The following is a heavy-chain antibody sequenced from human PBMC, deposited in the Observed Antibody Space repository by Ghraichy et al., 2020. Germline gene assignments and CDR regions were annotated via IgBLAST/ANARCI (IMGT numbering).Heavy chain of an antibody. J-gene: IGHJ4*02. CDR1: GYTFTGYY. V-gene: IGHV1-2*02. Sequence: ASVKVSCKASGYTFTGYYMNWVRQAPGQGLEWMGWINPNSGGTNYAQKFQGRVTMTRDTSISTAYMELSRVRSDDTAVYYCARDVGSSGYYDYWGQGTLVTVSS. CDR3: ARDVGSSGYYDY. CDR2: INPNSGGT. D-gene: IGHD3-22*01.